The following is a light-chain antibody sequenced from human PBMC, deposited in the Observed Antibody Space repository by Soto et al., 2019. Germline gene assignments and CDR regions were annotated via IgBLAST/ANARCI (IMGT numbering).Light chain of an antibody. CDR1: SSDVGGYNY. CDR3: SSYAGSNNLV. V-gene: IGLV2-8*01. Sequence: QSALTQPPSASGSPGQSVTISCTGASSDVGGYNYVSWCQQHPGKAPKLMIYEVTKRPSGVPDRFSGSKSGNTASLTVSGLQAEDEADYYCSSYAGSNNLVFGGGTQVTVL. CDR2: EVT. J-gene: IGLJ3*02.